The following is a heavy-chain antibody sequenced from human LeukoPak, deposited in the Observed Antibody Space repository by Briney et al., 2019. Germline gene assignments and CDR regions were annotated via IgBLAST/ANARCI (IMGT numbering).Heavy chain of an antibody. Sequence: GESLKISCKGSGYSFTSYWIGWVRQMPGKGLEFMGIIYAGDSDTRYSPSFEGQVSISVDKSTSTAYLQCSTLKASDTAMYYCARPHQPYYYGSGSYLYYFDYWGQGTLVTVSS. V-gene: IGHV5-51*01. J-gene: IGHJ4*02. CDR1: GYSFTSYW. CDR3: ARPHQPYYYGSGSYLYYFDY. CDR2: IYAGDSDT. D-gene: IGHD3-10*01.